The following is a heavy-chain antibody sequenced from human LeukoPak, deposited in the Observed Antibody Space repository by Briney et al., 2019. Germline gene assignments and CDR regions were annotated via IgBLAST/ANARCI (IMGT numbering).Heavy chain of an antibody. Sequence: SETLSLTCAVYGGSFSGCYWSWIRQPPGKGLEWIGEINHSGSTNYNPSLKSRVTISVDTSKNQFSLKLSSVTAADTAVYYCSVGHFDYWGQGTLVTVSS. D-gene: IGHD1-26*01. CDR2: INHSGST. J-gene: IGHJ4*02. V-gene: IGHV4-34*01. CDR3: SVGHFDY. CDR1: GGSFSGCY.